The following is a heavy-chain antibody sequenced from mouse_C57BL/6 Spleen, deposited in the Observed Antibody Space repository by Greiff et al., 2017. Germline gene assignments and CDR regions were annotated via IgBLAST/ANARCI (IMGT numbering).Heavy chain of an antibody. CDR3: ANWYYFDY. V-gene: IGHV1-64*01. J-gene: IGHJ2*01. CDR1: GYTFTSYW. CDR2: IHPNSGST. Sequence: QVQLQQPGAELVKPGASVTLSCKASGYTFTSYWMHWVKQRPGQGLEWIGMIHPNSGSTNYNEKFKSKATLTVDKSSSTAYMQLSSLTSADSAVYYCANWYYFDYWGQGTTLTVSS.